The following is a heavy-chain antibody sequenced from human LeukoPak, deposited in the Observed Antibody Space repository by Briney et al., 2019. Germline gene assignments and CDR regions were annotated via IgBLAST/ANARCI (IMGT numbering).Heavy chain of an antibody. CDR2: ISGSGGST. V-gene: IGHV3-23*01. CDR1: GFTFSSYA. Sequence: SGGSLRLSCAASGFTFSSYAMSWVRQALGKGLEWVSAISGSGGSTYYADSVKGRFTISRDNSKNTLYLQMNSLRAEDTAVYYCAKGSIVVVVAAPSDYWGQGTLVTVSS. J-gene: IGHJ4*02. D-gene: IGHD2-15*01. CDR3: AKGSIVVVVAAPSDY.